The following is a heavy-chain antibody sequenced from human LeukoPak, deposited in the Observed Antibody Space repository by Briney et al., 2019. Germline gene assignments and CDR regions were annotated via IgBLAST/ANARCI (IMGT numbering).Heavy chain of an antibody. CDR1: GGSVNSGIYY. J-gene: IGHJ4*02. CDR2: IYYSGST. V-gene: IGHV4-31*03. CDR3: ARTYGGNSAGDY. D-gene: IGHD4-23*01. Sequence: SETLSLTCTVSGGSVNSGIYYWSWIRQHPGKGLEWIGYIYYSGSTYYNPSLKSRVTISVDTSKNQFSLKLSSVTAADTAVYYCARTYGGNSAGDYWGQGTLVTVSS.